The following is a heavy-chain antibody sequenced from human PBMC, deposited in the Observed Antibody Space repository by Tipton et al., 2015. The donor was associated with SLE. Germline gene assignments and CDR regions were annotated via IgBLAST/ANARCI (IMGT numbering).Heavy chain of an antibody. V-gene: IGHV3-23*01. CDR2: ISGSGGST. D-gene: IGHD6-13*01. Sequence: SLRLSCAAPGFTFSSCAMSWVRQAPGKGLEWVSAISGSGGSTYYADPVKGRFTISRDNSKNTLFLQMNSLRAEDTVVHYCAKEGGVYSSSSPPFDYWGQGTLVTVSS. J-gene: IGHJ4*02. CDR3: AKEGGVYSSSSPPFDY. CDR1: GFTFSSCA.